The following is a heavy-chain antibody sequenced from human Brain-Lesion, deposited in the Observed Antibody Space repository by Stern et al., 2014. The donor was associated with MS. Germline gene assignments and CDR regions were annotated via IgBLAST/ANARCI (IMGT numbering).Heavy chain of an antibody. J-gene: IGHJ3*02. D-gene: IGHD6-13*01. CDR2: FDPEDGES. CDR3: PTDLQQPLVDTFDI. Sequence: MQLVESGAEVKKPGASVKVSCKVSGYTLTELSMHWVRQAPGKGLEWMGGFDPEDGESIYEQKFQGRVTMTEDTSTDTAYMELSSLRSEDTAIYYCPTDLQQPLVDTFDIWGQGTMVTVSS. V-gene: IGHV1-24*01. CDR1: GYTLTELS.